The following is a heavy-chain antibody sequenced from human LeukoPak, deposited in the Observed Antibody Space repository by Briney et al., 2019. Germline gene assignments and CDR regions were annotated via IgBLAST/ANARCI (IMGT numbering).Heavy chain of an antibody. CDR3: ARDCSGGSCYGAFDI. CDR2: IYDSGST. CDR1: GASIRSGDYY. V-gene: IGHV4-30-4*01. J-gene: IGHJ3*02. Sequence: SETLSLTCTVSGASIRSGDYYWSWIRQPPGTGLEWIGYIYDSGSTCYNPSLKSRITISVDTSENRFSLKLSSVTAIDTAVYYCARDCSGGSCYGAFDIWGQGTMVTVSS. D-gene: IGHD2-15*01.